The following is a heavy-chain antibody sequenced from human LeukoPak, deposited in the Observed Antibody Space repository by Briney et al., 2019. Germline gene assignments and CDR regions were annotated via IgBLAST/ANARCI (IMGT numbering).Heavy chain of an antibody. J-gene: IGHJ3*02. CDR1: GYTFTGYY. V-gene: IGHV1-2*06. Sequence: GASVKVSCKASGYTFTGYYMHWVRQAPGQGLEWMGRINPNSGGTNYAQKFQGRVTMTRDTAISTAYMELSRQRYDDTAVYYCARVRYCGGDCDSDKKWAFDIWGQGTMVTVSS. CDR3: ARVRYCGGDCDSDKKWAFDI. D-gene: IGHD2-21*02. CDR2: INPNSGGT.